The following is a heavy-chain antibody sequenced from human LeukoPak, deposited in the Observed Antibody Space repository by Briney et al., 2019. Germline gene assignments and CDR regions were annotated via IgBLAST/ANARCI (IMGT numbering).Heavy chain of an antibody. J-gene: IGHJ4*02. CDR2: ISGSGGST. D-gene: IGHD3-10*01. V-gene: IGHV3-23*01. Sequence: PGGSLRLSCAASGFTFSSYAMSWVRQAPGKGLEWVSAISGSGGSTYYADSVKGRFTISRDNSKNTLYLQMNSLRAEDTAVYYCARTNYNYGSGSSLDYWGQGTLVTVSS. CDR3: ARTNYNYGSGSSLDY. CDR1: GFTFSSYA.